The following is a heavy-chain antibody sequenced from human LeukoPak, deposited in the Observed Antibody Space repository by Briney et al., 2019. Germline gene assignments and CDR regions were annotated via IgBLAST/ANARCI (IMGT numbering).Heavy chain of an antibody. D-gene: IGHD5-12*01. Sequence: GGSLRLPCAASGFTFSDYYMSWIRQAPGKGLEWVSYISSSGSTIYYADSVKGRFTISRDNAKNSLYLQMNSLRAEDAAVYYCAKARGYSGYDYFGYWGQGTLVTVSS. CDR3: AKARGYSGYDYFGY. CDR1: GFTFSDYY. V-gene: IGHV3-11*04. CDR2: ISSSGSTI. J-gene: IGHJ4*02.